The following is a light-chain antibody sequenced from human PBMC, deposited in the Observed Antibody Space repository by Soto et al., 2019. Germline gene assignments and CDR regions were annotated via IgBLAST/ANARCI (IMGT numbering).Light chain of an antibody. V-gene: IGLV1-44*01. CDR3: AAWDDSLNGHV. CDR1: SSNSGSNT. CDR2: SNN. J-gene: IGLJ1*01. Sequence: QSVLTHPPSASGTPGQRGTISCSGSSSNSGSNTVNWYQQLPGTAPKLLIYSNNQRPSGVPDRFSGSKSGTSASLAIGGLQSEDEADYYCAAWDDSLNGHVFGTGTKVTVL.